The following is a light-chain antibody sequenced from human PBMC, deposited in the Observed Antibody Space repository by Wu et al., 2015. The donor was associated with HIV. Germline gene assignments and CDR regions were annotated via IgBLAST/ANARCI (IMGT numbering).Light chain of an antibody. CDR1: QSINSN. CDR2: GAS. J-gene: IGKJ4*01. CDR3: QQRSNWPRTLT. V-gene: IGKV3-15*01. Sequence: EILMTQSPATLSVSPGDRVTLSCTSSQSINSNLAWYQQKPGQAPRLLIYGASTRATGIPARFSGSESGTEFTLTISSIQSEDFALYYCQQRSNWPRTLTFGGGTKVEIK.